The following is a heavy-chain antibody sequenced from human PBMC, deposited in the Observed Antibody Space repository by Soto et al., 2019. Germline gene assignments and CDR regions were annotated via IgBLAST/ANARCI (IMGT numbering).Heavy chain of an antibody. D-gene: IGHD2-2*01. CDR2: IIPILGIA. CDR1: GGTFSSYT. J-gene: IGHJ4*02. Sequence: QVQLVQSGAEVKKPGSSVKVSCKASGGTFSSYTISWVRQAPGQGLEWMGRIIPILGIANYAQKFQGRVPITADKSTSTAYMELSSLRSEDTAVYYCARAHTQLLTSYYFDYWGQGTLVTVSS. V-gene: IGHV1-69*02. CDR3: ARAHTQLLTSYYFDY.